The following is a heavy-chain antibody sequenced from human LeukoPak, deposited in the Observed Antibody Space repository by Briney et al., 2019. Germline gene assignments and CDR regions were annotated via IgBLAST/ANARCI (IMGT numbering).Heavy chain of an antibody. CDR2: ISSSSSTI. J-gene: IGHJ4*02. D-gene: IGHD3-10*01. V-gene: IGHV3-48*02. CDR1: GGSISSSS. CDR3: ARALLLWFGELPPGDY. Sequence: ETLSLTCTVSGGSISSSSYYWGWIRQPPGKGLEWVSYISSSSSTIYYADSVRGRFTISRDNAKNSLYLQMNSLRDEDTAVYYCARALLLWFGELPPGDYWGQGTLVTVSS.